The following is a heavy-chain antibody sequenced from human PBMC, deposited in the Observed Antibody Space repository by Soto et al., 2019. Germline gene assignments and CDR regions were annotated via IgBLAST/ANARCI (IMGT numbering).Heavy chain of an antibody. J-gene: IGHJ6*02. V-gene: IGHV4-59*01. CDR1: GGTISRYY. CDR3: ARDLWGYCGTDCYPLDV. CDR2: MYNTGST. D-gene: IGHD2-21*02. Sequence: QVQLQESGPGLVKPSETLSLTCTVSGGTISRYYWSWIRQPPGKGLEWIGYMYNTGSTVYNPSFQCRITISVDTAKTQFSLKLNSVTAADTAVYYCARDLWGYCGTDCYPLDVWGQGTTVTVSS.